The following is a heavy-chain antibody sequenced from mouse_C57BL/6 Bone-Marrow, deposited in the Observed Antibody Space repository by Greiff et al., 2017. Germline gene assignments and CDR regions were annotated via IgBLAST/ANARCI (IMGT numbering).Heavy chain of an antibody. Sequence: QVQLKQPGAELVKPGASVKMSCKASGYTFTSYWITWVKQRPGQGLEWIGDIYPGSGSPNYNEKFKSKAPLTVETSSSTAYMQLSSLTSEDSAVYYCARPYYSNYWYFEMWGTGTTVTVSA. CDR2: IYPGSGSP. V-gene: IGHV1-55*01. J-gene: IGHJ1*03. CDR3: ARPYYSNYWYFEM. D-gene: IGHD2-5*01. CDR1: GYTFTSYW.